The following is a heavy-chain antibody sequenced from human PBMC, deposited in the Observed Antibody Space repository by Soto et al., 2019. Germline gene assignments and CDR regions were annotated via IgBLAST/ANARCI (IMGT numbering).Heavy chain of an antibody. CDR2: ISFDGTDK. V-gene: IGHV3-30*03. Sequence: QVQLVESGGGVVQPGRSLRLSCAASGFPFTSYGMHLVREGPGKGLEWVAVISFDGTDKFYADSVKGRFTISRDNSKKTLYLQMDSLRPEDTALYYCVGGQFYFDYRGQGTLVIVSS. CDR3: VGGQFYFDY. J-gene: IGHJ4*02. D-gene: IGHD3-10*01. CDR1: GFPFTSYG.